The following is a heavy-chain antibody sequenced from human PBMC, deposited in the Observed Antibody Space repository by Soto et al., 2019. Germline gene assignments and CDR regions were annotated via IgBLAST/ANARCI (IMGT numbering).Heavy chain of an antibody. V-gene: IGHV1-69*01. J-gene: IGHJ4*02. Sequence: QVQLVQSGAEVKKPGSSVKVSCKASGGTFSSYAISWVRQAPGQGLEWMGGIIPIFGTANYAQKFQGRVTITADESTSTAYRELSSLRSEDTAVYYCAREVGIAATAGYYFDYWGQGTLVTVSS. CDR1: GGTFSSYA. CDR3: AREVGIAATAGYYFDY. D-gene: IGHD6-25*01. CDR2: IIPIFGTA.